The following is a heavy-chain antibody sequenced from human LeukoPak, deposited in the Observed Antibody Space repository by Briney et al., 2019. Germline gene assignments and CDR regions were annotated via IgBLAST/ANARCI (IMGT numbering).Heavy chain of an antibody. D-gene: IGHD3-22*01. Sequence: ASVKVSCKVSGYTLTELSMHWVRQAPGKGLEWMGGFDPEDGETIYAQKFQGRVTMTEDTSTDTAYMELSSLRSEDTAVYYCATIRNYDSNQIEGFQHWGQGTLVTVSS. J-gene: IGHJ1*01. CDR2: FDPEDGET. CDR3: ATIRNYDSNQIEGFQH. V-gene: IGHV1-24*01. CDR1: GYTLTELS.